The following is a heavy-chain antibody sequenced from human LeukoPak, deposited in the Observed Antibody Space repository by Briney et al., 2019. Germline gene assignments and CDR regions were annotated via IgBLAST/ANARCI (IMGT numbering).Heavy chain of an antibody. CDR1: GFALSGYG. V-gene: IGHV3-30*02. D-gene: IGHD1-26*01. Sequence: PGGSLRLSCAVSGFALSGYGVHWVRQAPGRGLEWVAFLLYDGSTQYYRDSVKGRFTISRDNSKTTVYLQMNSLRVGDTAVYYCARRQAVGAMSDFDNWGQGTLVTVSS. CDR2: LLYDGSTQ. CDR3: ARRQAVGAMSDFDN. J-gene: IGHJ4*02.